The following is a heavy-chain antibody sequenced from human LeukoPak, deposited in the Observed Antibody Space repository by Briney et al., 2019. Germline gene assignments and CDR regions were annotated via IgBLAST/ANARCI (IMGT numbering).Heavy chain of an antibody. CDR1: GFTFSDYN. D-gene: IGHD3-9*01. Sequence: PGGSLRLSCAASGFTFSDYNMNLVRQAPGKGLEWVSYITNGGSTIHHADSVKGRFTISRDNAKKTLYLQMNSLRAEDTAVYYCARSTGLTGGGVDVWGQGTTVTVSS. V-gene: IGHV3-11*01. J-gene: IGHJ6*02. CDR2: ITNGGSTI. CDR3: ARSTGLTGGGVDV.